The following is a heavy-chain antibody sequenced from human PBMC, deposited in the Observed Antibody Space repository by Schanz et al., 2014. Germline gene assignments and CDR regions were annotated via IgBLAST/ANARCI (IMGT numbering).Heavy chain of an antibody. CDR2: IWSDGSRT. CDR3: VGIHVAVAEAFY. Sequence: QVQLVESGGGVVQRGGSLRLSCAASGFIFSNYGMHWVRQAPGKGLEWVAFIWSDGSRTYHAESVKGRFTISRDNSRNTLDLQMNSLRPEDTALYYCVGIHVAVAEAFYWGQGALVTVSS. V-gene: IGHV3-30*02. CDR1: GFIFSNYG. D-gene: IGHD6-19*01. J-gene: IGHJ4*02.